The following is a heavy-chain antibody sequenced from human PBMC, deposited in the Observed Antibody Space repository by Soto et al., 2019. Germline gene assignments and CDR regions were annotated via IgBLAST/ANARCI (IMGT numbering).Heavy chain of an antibody. J-gene: IGHJ4*02. Sequence: EVQLVESGGGLVQPGRSLRLSCAASGFMFDDYAMHGVRQAPGKGLEWVSGMSWNNDNIGYADSVKGRFTISRDSARNSRYLQMNRLRNEDTALYYCVKGLGFGSGWYRGFDYWGQGTVVSVSS. CDR1: GFMFDDYA. CDR2: MSWNNDNI. CDR3: VKGLGFGSGWYRGFDY. D-gene: IGHD6-19*01. V-gene: IGHV3-9*01.